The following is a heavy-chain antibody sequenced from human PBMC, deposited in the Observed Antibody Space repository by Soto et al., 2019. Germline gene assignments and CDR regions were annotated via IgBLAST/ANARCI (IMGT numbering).Heavy chain of an antibody. CDR1: GFTFDDYA. Sequence: GGSLRLSCAASGFTFDDYAMHWVRQAPGKGLEWVSGISWNSGSIGYADSVKGRFTISRDNAKNSLYLQMNSLRAEDTALYYCAKDTLAYGSGRSWFDPWGQGTLVTVSS. V-gene: IGHV3-9*01. D-gene: IGHD3-10*01. J-gene: IGHJ5*02. CDR3: AKDTLAYGSGRSWFDP. CDR2: ISWNSGSI.